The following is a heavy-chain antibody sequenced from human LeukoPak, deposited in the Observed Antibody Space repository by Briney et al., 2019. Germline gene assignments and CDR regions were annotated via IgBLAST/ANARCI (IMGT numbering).Heavy chain of an antibody. V-gene: IGHV4-59*01. CDR1: GGSISSYY. Sequence: SETLSLTCTVSGGSISSYYWSWIRQPPGKGLEWIGYIHYSGSTNYNPSLKSRVTISVDPSKNQFPLKLNSVTAGDTAVYYCAIFFDGVFDYWGQGTLVTVSS. CDR3: AIFFDGVFDY. CDR2: IHYSGST. D-gene: IGHD3-9*01. J-gene: IGHJ4*02.